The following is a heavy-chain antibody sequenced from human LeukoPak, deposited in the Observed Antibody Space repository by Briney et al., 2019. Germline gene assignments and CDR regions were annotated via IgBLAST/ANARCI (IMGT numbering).Heavy chain of an antibody. V-gene: IGHV3-66*01. Sequence: GGSLRLSCAASGFTVSSNYMSWVRQAPGKGLEWVSVIYSGGSTYYADSVKGRFTISRDNSKNTLYLQMNSLRAEDTAVYYCARVATVTTPLDAFDIWGQGTMVTVSS. CDR1: GFTVSSNY. CDR2: IYSGGST. CDR3: ARVATVTTPLDAFDI. J-gene: IGHJ3*02. D-gene: IGHD4-17*01.